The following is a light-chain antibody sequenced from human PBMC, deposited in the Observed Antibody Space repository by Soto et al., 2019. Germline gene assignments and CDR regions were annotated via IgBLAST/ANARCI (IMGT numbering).Light chain of an antibody. CDR3: CSFAGTYTFEV. J-gene: IGLJ1*01. CDR2: DVT. Sequence: QSALTQPRSVSGSPGQSVTISCTGTSSDVGGYNYVSWYQQHPGKAPKLMIYDVTKRPSGVPDRFSGSKSGNTASLTISGLQAVDEADYYCCSFAGTYTFEVFGTGTKVTGL. CDR1: SSDVGGYNY. V-gene: IGLV2-11*01.